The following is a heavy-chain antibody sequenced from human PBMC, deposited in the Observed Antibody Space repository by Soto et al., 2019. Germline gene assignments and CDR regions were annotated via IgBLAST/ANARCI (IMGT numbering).Heavy chain of an antibody. V-gene: IGHV4-59*13. CDR2: IYYSGSS. D-gene: IGHD3-10*01. CDR3: ARYSYGSDYYFDY. CDR1: AGSIKSYY. J-gene: IGHJ4*02. Sequence: SVTLSLTCTVSAGSIKSYYWSWIRQPPGKGLEWIGSIYYSGSSNSGPSLKSRVTMSVDTSKNQFSLTLSAVIAADTAMSYCARYSYGSDYYFDYWGQGTLVTVSS.